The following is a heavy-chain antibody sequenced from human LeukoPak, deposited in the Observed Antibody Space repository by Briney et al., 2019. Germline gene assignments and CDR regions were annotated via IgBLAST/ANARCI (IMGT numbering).Heavy chain of an antibody. V-gene: IGHV3-23*01. CDR3: AKDNPAHFYYYGMDV. CDR2: ISGNGGST. Sequence: GGSLRLSRAASGFTFSSYAMSWVRQAPGKGLEWVSAISGNGGSTYYADSVKGRFTISRDNSKNTLYLQMNSLRAEDTAVYYCAKDNPAHFYYYGMDVWGQGTTVTVSS. D-gene: IGHD1-14*01. CDR1: GFTFSSYA. J-gene: IGHJ6*02.